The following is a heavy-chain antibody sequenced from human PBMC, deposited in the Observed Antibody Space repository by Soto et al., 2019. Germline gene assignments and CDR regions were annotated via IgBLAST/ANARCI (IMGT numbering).Heavy chain of an antibody. CDR3: ARGRIFGVVAYDY. V-gene: IGHV1-8*01. J-gene: IGHJ4*02. CDR1: GYTFTSYD. Sequence: ASVKVSCKASGYTFTSYDINCVRQATGQVLEWMGWMNPNSGNTGYAQKFQGRVTMTRNTSISTAYMELSSLRSEDTAVYYCARGRIFGVVAYDYWGQGTLVTVSS. D-gene: IGHD3-3*01. CDR2: MNPNSGNT.